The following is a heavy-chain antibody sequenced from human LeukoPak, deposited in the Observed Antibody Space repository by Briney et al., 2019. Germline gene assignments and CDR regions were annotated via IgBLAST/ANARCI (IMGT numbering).Heavy chain of an antibody. J-gene: IGHJ6*02. V-gene: IGHV3-33*01. CDR1: GITFSSYD. D-gene: IGHD2-15*01. CDR2: IWYDGSNK. Sequence: PGGSLRLSCAASGITFSSYDMHWVRQAPGKGLEWVAVIWYDGSNKYYADSVKGRFTISRDNSKNTLYLQMNSLRAEDTAVYYCARDLLGVSYGMDVWGQGTTVTVSS. CDR3: ARDLLGVSYGMDV.